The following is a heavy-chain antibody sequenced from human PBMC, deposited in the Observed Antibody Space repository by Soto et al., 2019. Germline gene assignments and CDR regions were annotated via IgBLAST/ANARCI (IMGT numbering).Heavy chain of an antibody. CDR3: AREDAARIVRWFDA. D-gene: IGHD6-6*01. CDR2: IYSSGST. J-gene: IGHJ5*02. V-gene: IGHV4-4*02. CDR1: GGSVSNNNW. Sequence: QVQLQESGPGLVKPSGTLSLSCAISGGSVSNNNWWSWVRQSPGRGLEWIGHIYSSGSTYYNPSLKSRVSISVDTSNNQFSLKLTSVTAADTAVYFCAREDAARIVRWFDAWGQGILVNVSS.